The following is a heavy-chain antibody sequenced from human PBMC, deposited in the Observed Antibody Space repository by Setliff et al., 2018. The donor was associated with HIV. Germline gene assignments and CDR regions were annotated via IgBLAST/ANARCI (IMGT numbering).Heavy chain of an antibody. CDR3: SRSLVPSGYYFGRHAFDI. Sequence: PSETLSLTCTVSGASIRGHYWSWIRKSQGKGMEWIGNISYSGNTNYNPSFKSRFTISVDTSTYQFSLRVNSVSAADTAVYYCSRSLVPSGYYFGRHAFDIWGQGTKVTVSS. D-gene: IGHD3-22*01. V-gene: IGHV4-59*08. CDR1: GASIRGHY. CDR2: ISYSGNT. J-gene: IGHJ3*02.